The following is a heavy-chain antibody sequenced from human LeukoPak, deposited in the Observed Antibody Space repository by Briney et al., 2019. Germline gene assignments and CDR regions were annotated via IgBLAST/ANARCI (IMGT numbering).Heavy chain of an antibody. CDR3: VPYGSGSPNYFVS. J-gene: IGHJ4*02. D-gene: IGHD3-10*01. Sequence: GGSLRLSCAAPGFTFGSFAMHWVRQAPGKGLEWVAVISYDGSNQYYADSVKGRFTISRDNSKNTLYLQMNSLKAEDTAVYYCVPYGSGSPNYFVSWGQGTLVTVSS. CDR1: GFTFGSFA. CDR2: ISYDGSNQ. V-gene: IGHV3-30-3*01.